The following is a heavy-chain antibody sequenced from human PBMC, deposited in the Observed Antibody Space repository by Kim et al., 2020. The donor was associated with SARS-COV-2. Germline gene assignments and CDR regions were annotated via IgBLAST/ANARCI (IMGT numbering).Heavy chain of an antibody. Sequence: GGSLRLSCAASGFTFSSYGMHWVRQAPGKGLEWVAVISYDGSNKYYADSVKGRFTISRDNSKNTLYLQMNSLRAEDTAVYYCAKENCLGYYGSAPERAVSMDVWGQGTTVTVSS. CDR3: AKENCLGYYGSAPERAVSMDV. CDR2: ISYDGSNK. D-gene: IGHD3-10*01. CDR1: GFTFSSYG. V-gene: IGHV3-30*18. J-gene: IGHJ6*02.